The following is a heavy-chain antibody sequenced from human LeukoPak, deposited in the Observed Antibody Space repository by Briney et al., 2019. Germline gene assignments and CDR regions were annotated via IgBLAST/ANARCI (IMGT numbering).Heavy chain of an antibody. J-gene: IGHJ4*02. Sequence: SVTVSCTATGYTFTSYGISWVRQAPGQGLDGMGWISSNSDNTNYAQKLQGRVTMTTDTSTSTAYMELRSLRSDDTALYFCARDWGSIKVIADYWGQGTLVTVSS. V-gene: IGHV1-18*01. D-gene: IGHD7-27*01. CDR3: ARDWGSIKVIADY. CDR2: ISSNSDNT. CDR1: GYTFTSYG.